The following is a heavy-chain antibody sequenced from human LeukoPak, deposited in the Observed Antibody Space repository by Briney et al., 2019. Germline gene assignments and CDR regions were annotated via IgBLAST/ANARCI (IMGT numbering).Heavy chain of an antibody. Sequence: GGSLRLSCAASGFTVSGNYMSWVSQAPGEGLEWVSTIYSGGSTYYADSVEGRFTISRDKSKKTLYLQMNSLRAEDTAVYYCARVEVTMGYLDYWGQGTLVTVSS. J-gene: IGHJ4*02. CDR2: IYSGGST. CDR1: GFTVSGNY. V-gene: IGHV3-53*01. D-gene: IGHD3-10*01. CDR3: ARVEVTMGYLDY.